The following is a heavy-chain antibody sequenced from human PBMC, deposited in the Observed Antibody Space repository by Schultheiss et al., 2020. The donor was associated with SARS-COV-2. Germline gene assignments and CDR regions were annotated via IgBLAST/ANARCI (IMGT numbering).Heavy chain of an antibody. Sequence: GESLKISCAASGFTFSDYYMSWIRQAPGKGLEWVSYISSSGSTIYYADSVKGRFTISRDNAKNSLYLQMNSLRAEDTAVYYCARGRSYDSSGYYSAAIDYWGQGTLVTVSS. CDR1: GFTFSDYY. V-gene: IGHV3-11*04. CDR3: ARGRSYDSSGYYSAAIDY. CDR2: ISSSGSTI. J-gene: IGHJ4*02. D-gene: IGHD3-22*01.